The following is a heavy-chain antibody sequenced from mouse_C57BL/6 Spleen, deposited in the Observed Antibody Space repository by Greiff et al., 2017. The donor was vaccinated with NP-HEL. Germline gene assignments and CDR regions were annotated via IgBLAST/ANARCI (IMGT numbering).Heavy chain of an antibody. CDR2: IDPSDSYT. CDR3: ARRGLSSWFAY. Sequence: QVQLQQPGAELVKPGASVKLSCKASGYTFTSYWMQWVKQRPGQGLEWIGEIDPSDSYTNYNQKFKGKATLTVDTSSSTAYMQLSSLTSEDSAVYYCARRGLSSWFAYWGQGTLVTVSA. V-gene: IGHV1-50*01. D-gene: IGHD3-1*01. J-gene: IGHJ3*01. CDR1: GYTFTSYW.